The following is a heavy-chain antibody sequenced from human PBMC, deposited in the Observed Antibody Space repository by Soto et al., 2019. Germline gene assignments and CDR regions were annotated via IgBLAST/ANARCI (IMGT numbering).Heavy chain of an antibody. Sequence: GGSLRLSCAASGFTFNTYWMSWVRQAPGKGLEWVANTKQDGSEKYYMDSVKGRFTISRDNAKNSLYLQMNSLRAEDTAVYCCARERRQAGVSSGWFGLGYWGQGTLVTVSS. CDR1: GFTFNTYW. CDR3: ARERRQAGVSSGWFGLGY. D-gene: IGHD6-19*01. CDR2: TKQDGSEK. J-gene: IGHJ4*02. V-gene: IGHV3-7*05.